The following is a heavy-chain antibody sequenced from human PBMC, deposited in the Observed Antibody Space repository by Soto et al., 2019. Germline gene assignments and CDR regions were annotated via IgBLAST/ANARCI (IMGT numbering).Heavy chain of an antibody. Sequence: GASVKVSCKASGYTFTSYGISWVRQAPGQGLEWMGWISAYNGNTNYAQKLQGRVTMTTDTSTSTAYMELRSLRSDDTAVYYCARGPTDYGGNSWYYYYGMDVWGQGTTVTVSS. D-gene: IGHD4-17*01. CDR2: ISAYNGNT. J-gene: IGHJ6*02. CDR3: ARGPTDYGGNSWYYYYGMDV. CDR1: GYTFTSYG. V-gene: IGHV1-18*01.